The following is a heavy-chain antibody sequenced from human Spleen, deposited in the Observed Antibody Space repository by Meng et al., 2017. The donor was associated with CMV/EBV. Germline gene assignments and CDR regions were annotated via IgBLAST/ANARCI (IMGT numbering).Heavy chain of an antibody. D-gene: IGHD4-17*01. V-gene: IGHV1-69*08. J-gene: IGHJ4*02. CDR1: GDTFSTYT. CDR3: ARDTPTVTTRGGPEY. Sequence: SVKVSCKASGDTFSTYTINWVRQAPGQGLEWMGRIVPIVGKANYAQKFQGRVTMTADKSTSTAYMELSSLRSEDTAVYYCARDTPTVTTRGGPEYWGQGTLVTVSS. CDR2: IVPIVGKA.